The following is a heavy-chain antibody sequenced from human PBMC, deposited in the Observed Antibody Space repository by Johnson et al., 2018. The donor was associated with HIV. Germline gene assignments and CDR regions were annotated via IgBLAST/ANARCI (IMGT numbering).Heavy chain of an antibody. D-gene: IGHD4-23*01. CDR1: GFTFSSYG. Sequence: QVQLLESGGGLVQPGGSLRLSCAASGFTFSSYGMHWVRQAPGTGLEWMAVISYDGSNKYYADSVKGRFTISRDNSKNTLYLQMNSLRAEDTAVYDCAKESYTGGLDIWGQGTMVTVSS. CDR2: ISYDGSNK. J-gene: IGHJ3*02. CDR3: AKESYTGGLDI. V-gene: IGHV3-30*18.